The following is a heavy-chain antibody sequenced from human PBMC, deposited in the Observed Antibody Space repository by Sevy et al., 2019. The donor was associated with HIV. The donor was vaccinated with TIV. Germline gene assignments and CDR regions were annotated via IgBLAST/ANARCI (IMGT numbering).Heavy chain of an antibody. Sequence: GGSLRLSCAASGFTFSDYYMSWIRQAPGKGLEWVSYISSSGSTIYYADSVKGRFTISRDNAKNSLYLQMNSLRVEDTAVYYCARDQEDIIRGWFDPWGQGTLVTVSS. CDR2: ISSSGSTI. CDR1: GFTFSDYY. D-gene: IGHD3-10*01. CDR3: ARDQEDIIRGWFDP. V-gene: IGHV3-11*01. J-gene: IGHJ5*02.